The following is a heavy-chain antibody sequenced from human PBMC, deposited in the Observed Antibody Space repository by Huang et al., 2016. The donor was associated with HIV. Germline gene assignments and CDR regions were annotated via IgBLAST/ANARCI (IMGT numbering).Heavy chain of an antibody. CDR3: AKDFGVAAPYYFDL. D-gene: IGHD3-3*01. J-gene: IGHJ4*02. CDR2: ISGSGANT. V-gene: IGHV3-23*01. Sequence: VQLLESGGGSARSGGSLRLSCAAAGFSFSSYAMGWVRQAPGKGLEWGSSISGSGANTYYADSVKGRFTISRNNFNKNTVYLQMNNLRAADSGMYYCAKDFGVAAPYYFDLWGQGTPVSVST. CDR1: GFSFSSYA.